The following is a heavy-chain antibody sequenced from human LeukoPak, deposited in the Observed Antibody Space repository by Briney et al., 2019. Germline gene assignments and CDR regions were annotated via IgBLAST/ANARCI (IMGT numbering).Heavy chain of an antibody. CDR2: INAGNGNT. V-gene: IGHV1-3*01. CDR1: GYTFTSYA. D-gene: IGHD2-2*01. J-gene: IGHJ4*02. Sequence: ASVKVSCKASGYTFTSYAMHWVRQAPGQRLGWMGWINAGNGNTKYSQKFQGRVTITGDTSASTAYMELSSLRSEDTAVYYCARSHDIVVVPAASYYFDYWGQGTLVTVSS. CDR3: ARSHDIVVVPAASYYFDY.